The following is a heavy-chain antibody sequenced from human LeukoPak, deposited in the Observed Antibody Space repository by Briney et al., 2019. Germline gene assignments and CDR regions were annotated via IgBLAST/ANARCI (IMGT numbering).Heavy chain of an antibody. D-gene: IGHD5-12*01. CDR3: TTSTSRYSGYADY. V-gene: IGHV3-15*01. CDR1: GFTFSNAW. Sequence: TGGSLRLSCAASGFTFSNAWMSWVRQAPGKGLEWVGRIKSKTDGGTTDYAAPVEGRFTISRDDSKNTLYLQMNSLKTEDTAVYYCTTSTSRYSGYADYWGQGTLVTVSS. CDR2: IKSKTDGGTT. J-gene: IGHJ4*02.